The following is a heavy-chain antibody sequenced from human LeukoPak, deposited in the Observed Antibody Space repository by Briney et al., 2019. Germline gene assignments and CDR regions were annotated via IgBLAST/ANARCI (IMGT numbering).Heavy chain of an antibody. V-gene: IGHV3-33*01. Sequence: GRSLRLSCAASGFTFSSYGMHWVRQAPGKGLEWVAVIWYDGNNKCYADSVKGRFTISRDNSKNTLYLQMNSLRAEDTAVYYCARSGSGSYYNWDFDYWGQGTLVTVSS. D-gene: IGHD3-10*01. CDR1: GFTFSSYG. CDR3: ARSGSGSYYNWDFDY. CDR2: IWYDGNNK. J-gene: IGHJ4*02.